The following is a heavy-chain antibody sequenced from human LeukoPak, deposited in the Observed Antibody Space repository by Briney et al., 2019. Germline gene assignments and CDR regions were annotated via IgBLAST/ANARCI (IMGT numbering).Heavy chain of an antibody. CDR3: ARDGAIDGDWFDP. Sequence: SETLSLTCAVYGGFFSGYYWSWIRQPPGKGLEWIGEINHSGSTNYNPSLKSRVTISVDTSKNQFSLKLSSVTAADTAVCYCARDGAIDGDWFDPWGQGTLVTVSS. V-gene: IGHV4-34*01. J-gene: IGHJ5*02. CDR2: INHSGST. D-gene: IGHD2-2*01. CDR1: GGFFSGYY.